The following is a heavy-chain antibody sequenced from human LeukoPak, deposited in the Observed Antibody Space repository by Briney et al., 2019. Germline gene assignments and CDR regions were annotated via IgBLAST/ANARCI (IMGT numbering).Heavy chain of an antibody. J-gene: IGHJ4*02. CDR3: ARSEGYYTTTGSFFFDY. CDR1: GYSFTSYW. V-gene: IGHV5-51*01. CDR2: IFPDDSDT. Sequence: GESLKISCKGSGYSFTSYWIGWVRQMPGTGLEWMGIIFPDDSDTRYSPSFQGQVTISLDKSINTAYLQWSSLKALDSAMYYCARSEGYYTTTGSFFFDYWGQGTLVTVSS. D-gene: IGHD2-2*01.